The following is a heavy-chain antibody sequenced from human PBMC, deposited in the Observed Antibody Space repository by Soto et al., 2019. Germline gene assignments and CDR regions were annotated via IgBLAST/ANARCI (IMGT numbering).Heavy chain of an antibody. CDR3: ARVSSSWYKLDY. Sequence: PSETLSLTCAVYGGSFSGYYWSWIRQPPGKGLEWIGEINHSGSTNYNPSLKSRVTISVDTSKNQFSLKLNSVTAADTAVYYCARVSSSWYKLDYWGQGTLVTVSS. J-gene: IGHJ4*02. D-gene: IGHD6-13*01. CDR2: INHSGST. V-gene: IGHV4-34*01. CDR1: GGSFSGYY.